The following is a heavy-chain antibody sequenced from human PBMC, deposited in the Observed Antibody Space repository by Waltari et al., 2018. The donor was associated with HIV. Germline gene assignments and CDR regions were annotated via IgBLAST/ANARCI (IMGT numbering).Heavy chain of an antibody. Sequence: QVQLQQSGPGLVKPSQTLSLTCSIPGDSVSRHTASWHWIRQSPSRGREWLGRTYYRSKWYNDYAVSVKSRITINPDTSKNQFSLQLNSVTPEDTAVYYCARDQDSSGWYYFDYWGQGTLVTVSS. CDR1: GDSVSRHTAS. CDR2: TYYRSKWYN. D-gene: IGHD6-19*01. V-gene: IGHV6-1*01. J-gene: IGHJ4*02. CDR3: ARDQDSSGWYYFDY.